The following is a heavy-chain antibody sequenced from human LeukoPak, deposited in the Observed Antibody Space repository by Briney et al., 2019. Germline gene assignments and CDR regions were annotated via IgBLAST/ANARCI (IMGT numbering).Heavy chain of an antibody. V-gene: IGHV3-30*18. CDR1: GFTFSSYG. J-gene: IGHJ4*02. CDR3: AKAGYYDSSGYYYFDY. CDR2: LSYDGSNK. D-gene: IGHD3-22*01. Sequence: GRSLRLSCAASGFTFSSYGMHWVRQAPGKGLEWVAVLSYDGSNKYYADSVKGRFTISRDNSKNTLYLQMNSLRAEDTAVYYCAKAGYYDSSGYYYFDYWGQGTLVTASS.